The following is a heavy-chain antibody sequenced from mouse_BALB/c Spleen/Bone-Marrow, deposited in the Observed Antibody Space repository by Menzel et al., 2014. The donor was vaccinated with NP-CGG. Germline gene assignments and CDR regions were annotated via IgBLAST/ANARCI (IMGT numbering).Heavy chain of an antibody. CDR2: IRNKAKGYTT. CDR1: GFTFTDYY. V-gene: IGHV7-3*02. Sequence: EVKLMESGGGLVQPGGSLRLSCATSGFTFTDYYMSWVRQPPGKALEWLGFIRNKAKGYTTEYSASVKGRFTISRDNSQSSLYLQMNTLRAEDSATYYCARDINYDIYWYFDFWGAGTTVTVSS. D-gene: IGHD2-4*01. CDR3: ARDINYDIYWYFDF. J-gene: IGHJ1*01.